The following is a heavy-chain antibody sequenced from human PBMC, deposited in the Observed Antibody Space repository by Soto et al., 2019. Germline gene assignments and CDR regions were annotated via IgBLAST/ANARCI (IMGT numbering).Heavy chain of an antibody. CDR3: IQSRCGGDCLQSYASYYYYGMDV. J-gene: IGHJ6*02. Sequence: GSGPTLVNHKQTLTMTCTFSAFSLSTGGVGVGWIRQPPGKALEWLALIYWDDDKRYSPSLRSRLTITKDTSKNQVVLTMTNMDPVDTATYYCIQSRCGGDCLQSYASYYYYGMDVWGQGTTVTVSS. CDR1: AFSLSTGGVG. CDR2: IYWDDDK. V-gene: IGHV2-5*02. D-gene: IGHD2-21*02.